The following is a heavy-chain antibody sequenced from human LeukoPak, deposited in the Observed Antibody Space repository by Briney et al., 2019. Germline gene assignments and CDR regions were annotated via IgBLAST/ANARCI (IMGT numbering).Heavy chain of an antibody. V-gene: IGHV4-34*01. Sequence: SETLSLTCAVYGGSFSGYYWSWIRQPPGKGLEWIGEINHSGSTSYNPSLKSRVTISVDTSKNQFSLKLSSVTAADTAVYYCARGRSYGGYGYWGQGTLVTVSS. J-gene: IGHJ4*02. CDR3: ARGRSYGGYGY. CDR1: GGSFSGYY. D-gene: IGHD3-16*01. CDR2: INHSGST.